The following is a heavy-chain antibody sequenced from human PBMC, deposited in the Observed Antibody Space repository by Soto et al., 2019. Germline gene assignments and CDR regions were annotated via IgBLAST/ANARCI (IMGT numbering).Heavy chain of an antibody. CDR3: ARGLTVAATPVSFDY. D-gene: IGHD2-15*01. J-gene: IGHJ4*02. Sequence: PSETLSLTCAVYGGSFSGYYWSWIRQPPGKGLEWIGEINHSGSTNYNPSLKSRVTISVDTSKNQFSLKLSSVTAADTAVYYCARGLTVAATPVSFDYWGQGTLVTVSS. CDR2: INHSGST. CDR1: GGSFSGYY. V-gene: IGHV4-34*01.